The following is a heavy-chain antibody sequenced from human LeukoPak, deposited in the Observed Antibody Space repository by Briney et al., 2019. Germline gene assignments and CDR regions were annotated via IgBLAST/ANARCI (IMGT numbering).Heavy chain of an antibody. CDR3: VRDRDIVVVITFGY. V-gene: IGHV4-39*07. CDR1: GGSISSSSYY. CDR2: IYYSGST. D-gene: IGHD3-22*01. Sequence: SETLSLTCTVSGGSISSSSYYWGWIRQPPGKGLEWIGSIYYSGSTYYNPSLKSRVTISVDTSKNQFSLKLSSVTAADSAVYYCVRDRDIVVVITFGYWGQGTLVTVSS. J-gene: IGHJ4*02.